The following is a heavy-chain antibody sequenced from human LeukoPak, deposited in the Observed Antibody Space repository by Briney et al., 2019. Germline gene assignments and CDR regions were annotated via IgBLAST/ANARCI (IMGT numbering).Heavy chain of an antibody. CDR3: ARDVPSYCGMDV. V-gene: IGHV1-69*04. Sequence: GASVKVSCKASGYTFTSYDINWVRQAPGQGLEWMGRIIPILGIANYAQKFQGRVTITADKSTSTAYMELSSLRSEDTAVYYCARDVPSYCGMDVWGQGTTVTVSS. CDR2: IIPILGIA. CDR1: GYTFTSYD. J-gene: IGHJ6*02.